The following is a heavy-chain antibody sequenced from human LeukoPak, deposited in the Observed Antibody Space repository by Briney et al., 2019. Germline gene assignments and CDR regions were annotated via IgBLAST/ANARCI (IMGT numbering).Heavy chain of an antibody. CDR2: IYSGGTT. J-gene: IGHJ4*02. D-gene: IGHD1-26*01. Sequence: PGGSLTLSCAASGFAVSANYMTWVRQAPGRGLEWVSVIYSGGTTYYADSVKGRFTISRDNSKNTVYLQMNSLRAEDTAVYYCARGVGATGFWGQGTLVTVSS. V-gene: IGHV3-53*01. CDR3: ARGVGATGF. CDR1: GFAVSANY.